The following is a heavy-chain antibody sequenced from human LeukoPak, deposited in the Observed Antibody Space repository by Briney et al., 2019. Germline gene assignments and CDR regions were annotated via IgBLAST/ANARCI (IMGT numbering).Heavy chain of an antibody. V-gene: IGHV4-59*08. J-gene: IGHJ4*02. Sequence: PSETLSLTCTVSGGSISSYYWSWIRQPPGKGLEWIGYIYYSGSTNYNPSLKSRVTISVDTSKNQFPLKLSSVTAADTAVYYCARSSASIAAAGPYYFDYWGQGTLVTVSS. D-gene: IGHD6-13*01. CDR1: GGSISSYY. CDR2: IYYSGST. CDR3: ARSSASIAAAGPYYFDY.